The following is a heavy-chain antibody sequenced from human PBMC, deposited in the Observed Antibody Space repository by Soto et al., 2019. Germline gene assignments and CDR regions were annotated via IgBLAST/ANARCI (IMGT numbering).Heavy chain of an antibody. CDR2: IIPIFGTA. V-gene: IGHV1-69*13. CDR3: ASTAMATTGTAYYYYGMDV. D-gene: IGHD1-1*01. CDR1: GGTFSSYA. J-gene: IGHJ6*02. Sequence: SVKVSCKASGGTFSSYAISWVRQAPGQGLEWMGGIIPIFGTANYAQKFQGRVTITADESTSTAYMELSSLSSEDTAVYYWASTAMATTGTAYYYYGMDVWGQGTTVTVSS.